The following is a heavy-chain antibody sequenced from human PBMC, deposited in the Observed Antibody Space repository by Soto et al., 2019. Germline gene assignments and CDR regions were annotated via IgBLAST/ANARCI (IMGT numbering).Heavy chain of an antibody. D-gene: IGHD3-10*01. CDR1: GFTFSNAW. CDR3: TTVNDGSGSYYNNWFDP. J-gene: IGHJ5*02. Sequence: GGSLRLSCAASGFTFSNAWMSWVRQAPGKGLEWVGRIKSKTDGGTTDYAAPVKGRFTISRDDSKNTLYLQMNSLKTEDTAVYYCTTVNDGSGSYYNNWFDPWGQGTLVTVSS. V-gene: IGHV3-15*01. CDR2: IKSKTDGGTT.